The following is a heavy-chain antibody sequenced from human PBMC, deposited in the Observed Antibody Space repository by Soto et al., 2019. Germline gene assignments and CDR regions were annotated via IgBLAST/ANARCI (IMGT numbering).Heavy chain of an antibody. CDR3: AREYTAWPLAYGLDV. CDR1: GFTFSTYS. V-gene: IGHV3-21*01. Sequence: LRLSCVGSGFTFSTYSIDWVRQAPGKGLEWVSSISSRSDIYYADSVKGRFTISRDNAKNSVSLQMNSLRAEDTAVYYCAREYTAWPLAYGLDVWGQGTTVTVSS. CDR2: ISSRSDI. J-gene: IGHJ6*02. D-gene: IGHD2-2*02.